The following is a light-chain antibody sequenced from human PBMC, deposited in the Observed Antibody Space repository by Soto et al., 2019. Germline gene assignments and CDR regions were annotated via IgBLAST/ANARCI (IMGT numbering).Light chain of an antibody. CDR2: DVS. V-gene: IGLV2-14*03. CDR1: SSDVGGYNS. Sequence: QSALTQPASVSGSPGQSITISCTGTSSDVGGYNSVSWYQHHPGKAPKLMIYDVSIRSSGVSSRFSGSKSDNTASLTISGLQAEDEADYYCKSYTSRSTYVFGTGTKLTVL. CDR3: KSYTSRSTYV. J-gene: IGLJ1*01.